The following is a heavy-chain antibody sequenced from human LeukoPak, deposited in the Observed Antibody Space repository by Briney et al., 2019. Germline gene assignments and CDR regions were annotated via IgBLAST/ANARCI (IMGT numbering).Heavy chain of an antibody. CDR1: GGTFSSYA. J-gene: IGHJ4*02. V-gene: IGHV1-69*04. Sequence: GSSVKVSCKASGGTFSSYAISWVRQAPGQWLEWMGRIIPILGIANYAQKFQGRVTITRNTSISTAYMELSSLRSEDTAVYYCARVGYSGYGIGYWGQGTLVTVSS. D-gene: IGHD5-12*01. CDR3: ARVGYSGYGIGY. CDR2: IIPILGIA.